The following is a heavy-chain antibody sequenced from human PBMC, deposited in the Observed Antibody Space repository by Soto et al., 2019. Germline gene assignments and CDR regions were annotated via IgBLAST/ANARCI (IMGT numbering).Heavy chain of an antibody. CDR3: ARDFEMATIFRY. V-gene: IGHV3-21*01. Sequence: VQLVESGGGLVKPGGSLRLSCAASGFTFSSYSMNWVRQAPGKGLEWVSSISSSSSYIYYADSVKGRFTISRDNAKNSLYLQMNSLRAEDTAVYYCARDFEMATIFRYWGQGTLVTVSS. D-gene: IGHD5-12*01. CDR2: ISSSSSYI. J-gene: IGHJ4*02. CDR1: GFTFSSYS.